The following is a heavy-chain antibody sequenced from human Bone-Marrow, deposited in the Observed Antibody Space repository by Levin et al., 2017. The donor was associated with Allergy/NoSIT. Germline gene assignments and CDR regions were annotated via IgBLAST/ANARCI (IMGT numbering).Heavy chain of an antibody. D-gene: IGHD1-26*01. CDR3: ASRRLVGATFGY. V-gene: IGHV4-34*01. CDR2: INHSGST. CDR1: GGSFSGYY. J-gene: IGHJ4*02. Sequence: SQTLSLTCAVYGGSFSGYYWSWIRQPPGKGLEWIGEINHSGSTNYNPSLKSRVTISVDTSKNQFSLKLSSVTAADTAVYYCASRRLVGATFGYWGQGTLVTVSS.